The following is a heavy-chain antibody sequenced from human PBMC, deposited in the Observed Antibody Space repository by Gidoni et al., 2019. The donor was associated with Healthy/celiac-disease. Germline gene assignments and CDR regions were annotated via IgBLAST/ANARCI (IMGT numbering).Heavy chain of an antibody. J-gene: IGHJ6*03. CDR3: ARLPPGFWSGYNYYYYYMDV. CDR2: ISSSSSYI. CDR1: GLTFSSYS. Sequence: EVQLVESGGGLVKPGGSLRLSCAASGLTFSSYSLNWVRQAPGKGLEWVSSISSSSSYIYYADSVKGRFTISRDNAKNSLYLQMNSLRAEDTAVYYCARLPPGFWSGYNYYYYYMDVWGKGTTVTVSS. V-gene: IGHV3-21*01. D-gene: IGHD3-3*01.